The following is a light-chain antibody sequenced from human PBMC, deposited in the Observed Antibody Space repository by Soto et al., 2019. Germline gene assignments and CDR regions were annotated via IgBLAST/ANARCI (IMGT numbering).Light chain of an antibody. J-gene: IGKJ5*01. CDR3: QQYENLPT. Sequence: IQLTQSPSSLSASVGDRVTITCQASQNINNYLNWYQQKPGRAPKLLIYDASNLEAGVPSRFRRSGSGTDFTFTISRLKPEDIATYYCQQYENLPTFGPGTRREIK. CDR2: DAS. CDR1: QNINNY. V-gene: IGKV1-33*01.